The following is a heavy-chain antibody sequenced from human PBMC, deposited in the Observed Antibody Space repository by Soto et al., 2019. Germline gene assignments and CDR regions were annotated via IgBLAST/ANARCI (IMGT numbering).Heavy chain of an antibody. CDR1: GGSFSGYY. Sequence: TLSLTCTVYGGSFSGYYWSWIRQPPGKGLEWIGYIYHSGSTYYNPSLKSRVTISVDRSKNQISLKLSSVTAADTAVYYCAAGGGLLRYYWGQGSLVIVSS. V-gene: IGHV4-30-2*01. CDR2: IYHSGST. D-gene: IGHD1-26*01. J-gene: IGHJ4*02. CDR3: AAGGGLLRYY.